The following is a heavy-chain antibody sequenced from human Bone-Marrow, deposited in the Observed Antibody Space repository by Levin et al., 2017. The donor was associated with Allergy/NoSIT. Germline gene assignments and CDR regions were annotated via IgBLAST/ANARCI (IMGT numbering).Heavy chain of an antibody. CDR2: INSKLDPGKT. CDR3: STEVRVYGGQGVYHPYGMDV. V-gene: IGHV3-15*01. CDR1: GFSFENTW. D-gene: IGHD5/OR15-5a*01. Sequence: PSETLSLTCAASGFSFENTWMSWVRQAPGKGLEWVGHINSKLDPGKTDYAAPVKGRFTISRDDSKNTVSLKLNSLKIEDTAVHYCSTEVRVYGGQGVYHPYGMDVWGQGTTVTVSS. J-gene: IGHJ6*02.